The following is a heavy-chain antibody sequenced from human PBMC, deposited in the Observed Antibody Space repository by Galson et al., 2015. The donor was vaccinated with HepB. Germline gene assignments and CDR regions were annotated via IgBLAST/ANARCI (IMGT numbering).Heavy chain of an antibody. CDR1: GFTFDDYA. V-gene: IGHV3-9*01. CDR3: AREYSSSRYFDY. Sequence: SLRLSCAASGFTFDDYAMHWVRQAPGKGLEWVSGISWSSAYIGYAASVKGRFTISRDNAKNSLYLQMNSLRAEDTAVYYCAREYSSSRYFDYWGQGTLVTVSS. CDR2: ISWSSAYI. D-gene: IGHD6-6*01. J-gene: IGHJ4*02.